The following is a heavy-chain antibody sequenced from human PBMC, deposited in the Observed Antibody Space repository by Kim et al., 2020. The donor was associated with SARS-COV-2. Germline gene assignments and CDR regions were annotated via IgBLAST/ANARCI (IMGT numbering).Heavy chain of an antibody. J-gene: IGHJ3*02. CDR3: ARDRGYRTDAFDI. V-gene: IGHV1-46*01. Sequence: YAQNFQGRGTMTRDTATSTVYMELSSLRSEDTAVYYCARDRGYRTDAFDIWGQGTMVTVSS. D-gene: IGHD2-2*02.